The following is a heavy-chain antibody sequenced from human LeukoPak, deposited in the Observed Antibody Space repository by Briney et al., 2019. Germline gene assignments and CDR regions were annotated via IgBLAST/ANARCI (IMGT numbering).Heavy chain of an antibody. CDR1: GGSISSSNW. Sequence: SGTLSLTCAVSGGSISSSNWWSWVRQPPGKGLEWIGEIYHSGSTNYNPSLKSRVTMSVDRSKNQFSLKLTSVTAADTAVYYCAGGTAAAGWFYFDYWGQGALVTVSS. J-gene: IGHJ4*02. CDR3: AGGTAAAGWFYFDY. CDR2: IYHSGST. V-gene: IGHV4-4*02. D-gene: IGHD6-13*01.